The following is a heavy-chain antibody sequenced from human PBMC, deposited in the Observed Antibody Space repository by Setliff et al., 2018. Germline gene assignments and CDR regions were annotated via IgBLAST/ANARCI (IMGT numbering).Heavy chain of an antibody. Sequence: ASVKVSCKASGYTFTGYYMHWVRQAPGQGLEWMGRINPNGGGTNYAQKFQGRVTMTRDTSISTAYMELSRLRSDDTAVYYCARIMGIVGDNWFDPWGQGTLVTVS. CDR1: GYTFTGYY. D-gene: IGHD1-26*01. CDR3: ARIMGIVGDNWFDP. V-gene: IGHV1-2*06. J-gene: IGHJ5*02. CDR2: INPNGGGT.